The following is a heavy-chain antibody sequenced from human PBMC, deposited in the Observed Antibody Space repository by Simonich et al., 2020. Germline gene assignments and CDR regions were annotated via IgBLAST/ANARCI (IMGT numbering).Heavy chain of an antibody. CDR2: ISAYKGNT. CDR1: GYTFTSYG. Sequence: QVQLVQSGAEVKKPGASVKVSCKASGYTFTSYGISWVRQAPGQGLEWMGLISAYKGNTNDAKKLQGRVTMTTDKSTSTAYMELRGLRSDDTAVYYCARASRGTWWYYYFDYWGQGTLVTVSS. J-gene: IGHJ4*02. D-gene: IGHD2-15*01. V-gene: IGHV1-18*01. CDR3: ARASRGTWWYYYFDY.